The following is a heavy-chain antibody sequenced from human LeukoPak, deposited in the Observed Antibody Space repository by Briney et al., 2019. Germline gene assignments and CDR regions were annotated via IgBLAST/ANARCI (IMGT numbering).Heavy chain of an antibody. J-gene: IGHJ3*02. CDR1: GYTLTELS. Sequence: GASVKVSCKVSGYTLTELSMHWVRQAPGKGLEWMGGFDPEDGETIYAQKFQGRVTMTRDTSISTAYMELSRLRSDDTAVYYCARSRIAAAGTGAFDIWGQGTMVTVSS. CDR2: FDPEDGET. D-gene: IGHD6-13*01. V-gene: IGHV1-24*01. CDR3: ARSRIAAAGTGAFDI.